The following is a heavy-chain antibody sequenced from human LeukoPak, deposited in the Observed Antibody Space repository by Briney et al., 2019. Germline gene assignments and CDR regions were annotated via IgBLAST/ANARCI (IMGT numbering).Heavy chain of an antibody. CDR1: GSTFSSYS. J-gene: IGHJ5*02. Sequence: SGGSLRLSCAASGSTFSSYSMNWVRQAPGKGLEWVSAISGSGGSTYYADSVKGRFTISRDNSKNTLYLQMNSLRAEDTAVYYCASVRGYSSGWYASGFDPWGQGTLVTVSS. CDR2: ISGSGGST. V-gene: IGHV3-23*01. D-gene: IGHD6-19*01. CDR3: ASVRGYSSGWYASGFDP.